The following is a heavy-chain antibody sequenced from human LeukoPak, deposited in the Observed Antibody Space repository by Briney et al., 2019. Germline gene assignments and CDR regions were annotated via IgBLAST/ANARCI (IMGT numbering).Heavy chain of an antibody. V-gene: IGHV1-2*02. CDR3: ARDSSGDY. D-gene: IGHD6-19*01. J-gene: IGHJ4*02. CDR2: INPNSGST. Sequence: ASVKVSCKASGYTFTGYYIQWVRQAPGQGLEWMGWINPNSGSTNYAQKFQGRVTMTRDTSITTAYMELSGLRSDDTAVYYCARDSSGDYWGQGTLVTVSS. CDR1: GYTFTGYY.